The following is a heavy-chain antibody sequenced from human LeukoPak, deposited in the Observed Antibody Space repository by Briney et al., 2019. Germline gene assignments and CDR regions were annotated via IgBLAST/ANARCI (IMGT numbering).Heavy chain of an antibody. CDR3: ARWRSSSSTKLFDY. D-gene: IGHD6-6*01. CDR1: GGTLNNYG. J-gene: IGHJ4*02. Sequence: ASVKVSCKASGGTLNNYGISWVRQAPGQGLEWMGWINPNSGGTNYAQKFQGRVTMTRDTSISTAYMELSRLRSDDTAVYYCARWRSSSSTKLFDYWGQGTLVTVSS. CDR2: INPNSGGT. V-gene: IGHV1-2*02.